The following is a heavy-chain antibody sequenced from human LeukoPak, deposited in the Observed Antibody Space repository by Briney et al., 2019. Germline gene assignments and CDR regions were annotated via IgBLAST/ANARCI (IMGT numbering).Heavy chain of an antibody. J-gene: IGHJ4*02. CDR2: IKSKTDGGTT. D-gene: IGHD4-17*01. CDR3: GDLGDYRVG. CDR1: GFTFSDYY. Sequence: PGGSLRLSCAASGFTFSDYYMSWVRQAPGKGLEWVGRIKSKTDGGTTEYAAPVKGRFTISRDDSKSTLFLQMNSLKLEDTAVYYCGDLGDYRVGWGQGTLVTVSS. V-gene: IGHV3-15*01.